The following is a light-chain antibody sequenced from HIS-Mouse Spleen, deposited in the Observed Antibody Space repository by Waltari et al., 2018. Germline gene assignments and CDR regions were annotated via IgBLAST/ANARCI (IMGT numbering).Light chain of an antibody. Sequence: QSALTQPASVSGSPGQSITISCTGTSSDVGGYNYVSWYQQHPGKAPKLMIYDVSNRPSVVSHRFSGSKSGNTASLTISGLQAEDEADYYCSSYTSSSTLVFGTGTKVTVL. J-gene: IGLJ1*01. CDR1: SSDVGGYNY. CDR3: SSYTSSSTLV. CDR2: DVS. V-gene: IGLV2-14*03.